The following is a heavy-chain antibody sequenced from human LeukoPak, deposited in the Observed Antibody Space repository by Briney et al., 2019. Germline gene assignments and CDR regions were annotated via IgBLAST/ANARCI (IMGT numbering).Heavy chain of an antibody. D-gene: IGHD2/OR15-2a*01. J-gene: IGHJ4*02. CDR1: GFSLSTSGLG. CDR3: AHQNARGDFDY. CDR2: IYWDDDK. V-gene: IGHV2-5*02. Sequence: SGPTLVKPTQTLTLTCTFSGFSLSTSGLGMGWIRQPPGKALEWLALIYWDDDKRYSPSLKSRLTITKDTSKNQVVLTMTNMGPVDTATYSCAHQNARGDFDYWGQGTLVTVSS.